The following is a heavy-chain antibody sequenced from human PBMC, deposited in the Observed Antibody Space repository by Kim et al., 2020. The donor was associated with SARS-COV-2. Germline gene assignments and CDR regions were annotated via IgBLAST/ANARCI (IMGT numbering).Heavy chain of an antibody. CDR3: ARDMVRGVIMLVNWFDP. J-gene: IGHJ5*02. V-gene: IGHV1-69*04. D-gene: IGHD3-10*01. Sequence: SVKVSCKASGGTFSSYAISWVRQAPGQGLEWMGRIIPILGIANYAQKFQGRVTITADKSTSTAYMELSSLRSEDTAVYYCARDMVRGVIMLVNWFDPWG. CDR2: IIPILGIA. CDR1: GGTFSSYA.